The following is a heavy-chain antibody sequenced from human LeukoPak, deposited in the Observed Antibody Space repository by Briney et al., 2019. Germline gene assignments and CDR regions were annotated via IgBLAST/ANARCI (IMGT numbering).Heavy chain of an antibody. V-gene: IGHV5-51*01. CDR3: ARLMGLRFLEWSFDP. Sequence: GESLKISCKGSGYSFTSYWIGWVRQMPGKGLEWMGIFYPGDSDTRYSPSFQGQVTISADKSISTAYLQWSSLKASDTAMYYCARLMGLRFLEWSFDPWGQGTLVTVSS. CDR2: FYPGDSDT. D-gene: IGHD3-3*01. J-gene: IGHJ5*02. CDR1: GYSFTSYW.